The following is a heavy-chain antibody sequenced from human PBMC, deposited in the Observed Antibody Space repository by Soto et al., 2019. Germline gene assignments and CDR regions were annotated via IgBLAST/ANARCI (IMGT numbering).Heavy chain of an antibody. J-gene: IGHJ3*02. Sequence: QVQLVQSGAEVKKPGSSVKVSCKASGGIFSSYAISWVRQAPGQGLEWMGGIIPIFGTANYAQKFQGRVTITADESTSTAYMELSSLRSEDTAVYYCARDRLMITFGGVGDGRWFAFDIWGQGTMVTVSS. CDR3: ARDRLMITFGGVGDGRWFAFDI. CDR1: GGIFSSYA. CDR2: IIPIFGTA. V-gene: IGHV1-69*12. D-gene: IGHD3-16*01.